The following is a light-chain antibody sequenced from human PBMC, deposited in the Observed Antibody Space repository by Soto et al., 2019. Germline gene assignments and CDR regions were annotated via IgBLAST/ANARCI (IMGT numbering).Light chain of an antibody. J-gene: IGKJ2*01. V-gene: IGKV3D-20*01. CDR1: QSVSRSY. CDR3: HQYGSSPYT. CDR2: DAS. Sequence: EIVLTQSPATLSLSPGERATLSCGASQSVSRSYLAWYQQKPGLAPRLLIYDASSRATGIPDRFSGSGSGTHFTLTISRLEPEDFAVYYCHQYGSSPYTFGQGTKLEIK.